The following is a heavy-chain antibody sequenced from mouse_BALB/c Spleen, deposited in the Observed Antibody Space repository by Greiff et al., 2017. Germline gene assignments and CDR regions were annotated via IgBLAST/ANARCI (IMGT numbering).Heavy chain of an antibody. V-gene: IGHV5-17*02. CDR2: ISSGSSTI. CDR3: AGHYYGGYFDV. CDR1: GFTFSSFG. Sequence: EVNVVESGGGLVQPGGSRKLSCAASGFTFSSFGMHWVRQAPEKGLEWVAYISSGSSTIYYADTVKGRFTISRDNPKNTLFLQMTSLRSEDTAMYYCAGHYYGGYFDVWGAGTTVTVSS. J-gene: IGHJ1*01. D-gene: IGHD1-2*01.